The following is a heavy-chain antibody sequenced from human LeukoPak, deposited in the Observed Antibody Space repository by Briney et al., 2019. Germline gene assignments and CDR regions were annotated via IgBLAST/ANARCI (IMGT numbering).Heavy chain of an antibody. Sequence: PGGSLRLSCAASGFTFSTYSMNWVRQAPGKGLEWVSYISSSSSTIYYADSVKGRFTISRDNAKNSLYLQMNSLRAEDTAVYYCARDLPGYCSSTSCYGSFDYWGQGTLVTVSS. D-gene: IGHD2-2*01. CDR2: ISSSSSTI. CDR3: ARDLPGYCSSTSCYGSFDY. V-gene: IGHV3-48*04. CDR1: GFTFSTYS. J-gene: IGHJ4*02.